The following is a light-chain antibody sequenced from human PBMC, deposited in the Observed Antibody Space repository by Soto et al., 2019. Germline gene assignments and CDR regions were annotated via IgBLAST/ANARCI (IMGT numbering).Light chain of an antibody. Sequence: EIVMTQSPATLSLSPGERATLSCRASQSVSSSYLAWYQQKPGQAPRLLIYGAATRATGIPARFSGSGSGTEFTLTISSLQSEDFAVYYCQQYHNWPAFGQGTKVDI. J-gene: IGKJ1*01. CDR3: QQYHNWPA. CDR2: GAA. CDR1: QSVSSSY. V-gene: IGKV3-15*01.